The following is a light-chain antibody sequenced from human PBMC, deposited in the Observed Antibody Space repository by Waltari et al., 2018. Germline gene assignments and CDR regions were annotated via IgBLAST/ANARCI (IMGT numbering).Light chain of an antibody. CDR3: HQYENWPYT. CDR1: QNVINF. J-gene: IGKJ2*01. Sequence: EVVLTQSPATLSLSPGERATLSCRASQNVINFLAWYQQKPGRAPRLLIYDASQRATGIPARFSGSGSGTDFTLTISSLQSEDFAVYYCHQYENWPYTFGQGTKLEIK. CDR2: DAS. V-gene: IGKV3-11*01.